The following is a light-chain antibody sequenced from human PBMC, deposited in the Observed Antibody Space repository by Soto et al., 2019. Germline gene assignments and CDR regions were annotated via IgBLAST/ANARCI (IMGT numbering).Light chain of an antibody. J-gene: IGKJ5*01. CDR2: AAS. CDR3: QQCTVNPIT. Sequence: DIQMTQSLPSLSASVADSFTISCRTSQSISSYVSWYQQTPGTAPKXXSSAASSLQRWVPSRFSGSGSGTDFTLTISRLTPQASETYFCQQCTVNPITVGQGTRLEI. V-gene: IGKV1-39*01. CDR1: QSISSY.